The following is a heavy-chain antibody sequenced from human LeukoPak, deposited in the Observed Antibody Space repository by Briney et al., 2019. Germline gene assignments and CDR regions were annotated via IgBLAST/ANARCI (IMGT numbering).Heavy chain of an antibody. CDR2: INTNTGNP. J-gene: IGHJ6*02. D-gene: IGHD4-17*01. V-gene: IGHV7-4-1*02. CDR1: GYTFTSYA. Sequence: GASVKVSCKASGYTFTSYAMNWVRQAPGQGLEWMGWINTNTGNPTYAQGFTGRFVFSLDTSVSTAYLQISSLKAEDTAVYYCAREITTNNDYGDYADYYYGMDVWGQGTTVTVSS. CDR3: AREITTNNDYGDYADYYYGMDV.